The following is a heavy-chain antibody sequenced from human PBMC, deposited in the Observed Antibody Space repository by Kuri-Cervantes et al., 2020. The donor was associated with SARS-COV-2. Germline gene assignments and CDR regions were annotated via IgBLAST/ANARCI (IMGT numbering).Heavy chain of an antibody. J-gene: IGHJ6*02. Sequence: GESLKISCAASGFTFSSYGMHWVRQAPGKGLEWVAVISYDGSNKYYADSVKGRFTISRDNSKNTLYLQMNSLRAEDMAVYYCAKGGSWDYSNYEIYYYGMDVWGQGTTVTVSS. CDR3: AKGGSWDYSNYEIYYYGMDV. V-gene: IGHV3-30*18. CDR1: GFTFSSYG. D-gene: IGHD4-11*01. CDR2: ISYDGSNK.